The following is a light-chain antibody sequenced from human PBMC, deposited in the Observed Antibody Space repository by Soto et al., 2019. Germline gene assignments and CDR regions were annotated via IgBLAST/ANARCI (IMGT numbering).Light chain of an antibody. V-gene: IGKV3-20*01. Sequence: EIVLTQSPGTLSLSPGERATLSCRASRSLTTNYLAWYQQKPGQAPRLLIYGASSRADGIPDRFSGSRSGTEFTLTVTSLQPDDFGTYYCQNYNSFSRTFGQVTKVDSK. CDR2: GAS. J-gene: IGKJ1*01. CDR3: QNYNSFSRT. CDR1: RSLTTNY.